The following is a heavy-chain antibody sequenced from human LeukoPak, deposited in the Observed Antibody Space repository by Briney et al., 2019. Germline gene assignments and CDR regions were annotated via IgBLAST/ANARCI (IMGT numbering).Heavy chain of an antibody. CDR1: GFTFSSYG. V-gene: IGHV3-30*18. CDR2: TSHDGSNK. CDR3: AKGRPAAIVY. Sequence: SGGSLRLSCEASGFTFSSYGMHWVRRAPGKGLEWMTVTSHDGSNKYYVDSVKGRFTISRDNSKSTLYLQMNSLRAEDTAVYYCAKGRPAAIVYWGQGTLVTVSS. D-gene: IGHD2-2*02. J-gene: IGHJ4*02.